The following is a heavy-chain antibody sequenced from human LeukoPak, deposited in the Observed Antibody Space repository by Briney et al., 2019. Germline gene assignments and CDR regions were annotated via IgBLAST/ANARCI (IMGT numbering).Heavy chain of an antibody. Sequence: SEILSLTCTVSGGSISSYYWSWIRQPPGKGLEWIGYIYYSGSTNYNPSLKSRVTISVDTSKNQFSLKLSPVTAADTAVYYCARGGIAAAESIHYYYYMDVWGKGTTVTISS. CDR3: ARGGIAAAESIHYYYYMDV. V-gene: IGHV4-59*01. D-gene: IGHD6-13*01. CDR1: GGSISSYY. J-gene: IGHJ6*03. CDR2: IYYSGST.